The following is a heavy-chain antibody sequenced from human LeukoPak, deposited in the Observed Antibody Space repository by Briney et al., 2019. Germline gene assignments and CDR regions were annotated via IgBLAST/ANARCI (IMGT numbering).Heavy chain of an antibody. D-gene: IGHD6-19*01. V-gene: IGHV4-4*07. CDR1: GGSISSYY. J-gene: IGHJ6*02. CDR3: SRGLVYSSGYDYGSDV. Sequence: SETLSLTCTVSGGSISSYYWTWIRQPAGKGLEWIGRMHSSGSTDYNPSLKSRLTMSLDTSKNQISLELTSVTAADTAMYYCSRGLVYSSGYDYGSDVWAKGPRSPSP. CDR2: MHSSGST.